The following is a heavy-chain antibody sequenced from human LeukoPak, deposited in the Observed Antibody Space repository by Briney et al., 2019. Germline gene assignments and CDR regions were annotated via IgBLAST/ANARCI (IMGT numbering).Heavy chain of an antibody. Sequence: GRSLRLSCAASGFTFDDYAMHWVRQAPGKGLEWVSGISWNSGSIGYADSVKGRFTISRDNAKNSLYLQMNSLRAEDTALYYCAKVGWATIVRGPFDYWGQGTLVTVSS. CDR3: AKVGWATIVRGPFDY. CDR1: GFTFDDYA. J-gene: IGHJ4*02. D-gene: IGHD3-10*01. CDR2: ISWNSGSI. V-gene: IGHV3-9*01.